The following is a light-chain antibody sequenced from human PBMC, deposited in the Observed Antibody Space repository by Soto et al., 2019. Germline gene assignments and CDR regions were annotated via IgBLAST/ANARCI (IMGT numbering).Light chain of an antibody. CDR2: GNT. J-gene: IGLJ2*01. CDR1: SSNIGAGYD. Sequence: QSVLTQPPSVSGAPGQRVTISCTGSSSNIGAGYDVHWYRQLPGTAPKLLIYGNTNRPSGVPDRFSGSKSGTSASLAITGLQAEDEADYYCQSYDSSLSGWGVFGGGTKLTVL. V-gene: IGLV1-40*01. CDR3: QSYDSSLSGWGV.